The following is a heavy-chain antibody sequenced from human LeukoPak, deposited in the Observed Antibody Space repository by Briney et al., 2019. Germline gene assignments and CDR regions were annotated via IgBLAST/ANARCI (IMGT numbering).Heavy chain of an antibody. J-gene: IGHJ4*02. CDR3: ARDRAKSVAAAGVY. CDR1: GFTFSSYS. D-gene: IGHD6-13*01. CDR2: ISSSSSYI. V-gene: IGHV3-21*01. Sequence: GGSLRLSCAASGFTFSSYSMTWVRQAPGKGLEWVSSISSSSSYIYYADSVKGRFTISRDNAKNSLYLQMNSLRAEDTAVYYCARDRAKSVAAAGVYWGQGTLVTVSS.